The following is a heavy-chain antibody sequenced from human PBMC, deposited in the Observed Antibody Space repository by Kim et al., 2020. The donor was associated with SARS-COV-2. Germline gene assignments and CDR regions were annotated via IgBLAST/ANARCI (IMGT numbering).Heavy chain of an antibody. J-gene: IGHJ3*02. CDR2: ISDSGGST. Sequence: GGSLRLSCAASGFPFGTYSMGWVRQAPGKGLEWVSDISDSGGSTFYADSVKGRFTISRDNSKNTLYLQMNSLRAEDTAVYYCAKPQGAGSYYNGIDNWG. V-gene: IGHV3-23*01. D-gene: IGHD3-10*01. CDR3: AKPQGAGSYYNGIDN. CDR1: GFPFGTYS.